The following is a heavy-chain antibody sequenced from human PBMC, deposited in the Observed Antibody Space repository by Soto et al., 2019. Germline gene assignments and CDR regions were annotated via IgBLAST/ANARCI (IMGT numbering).Heavy chain of an antibody. J-gene: IGHJ5*02. CDR2: IITLFGTA. Sequence: QVQLVQSGAEVKKPGSSVMVSCKASGGTFISYAISWVRLTPGQGLEWMGGIITLFGTANYAQKFQGGVKIHADASTNTAYMELSSLRSEDTAVYYCATGRGTGYNLFDPWGQGTLVTVSS. V-gene: IGHV1-69*01. CDR1: GGTFISYA. CDR3: ATGRGTGYNLFDP. D-gene: IGHD7-27*01.